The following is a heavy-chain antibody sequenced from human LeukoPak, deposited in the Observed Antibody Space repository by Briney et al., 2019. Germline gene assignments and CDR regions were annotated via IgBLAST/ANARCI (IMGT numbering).Heavy chain of an antibody. CDR3: ARDGAAVAGTSDY. J-gene: IGHJ4*02. Sequence: GRSLRLSCAASGFTFSSYSMNWVRQAPGKGLEWVSSISSSSSYIYYADSVKGRFTISRDNAKNSLYLQMNSLRAEDTAVYYCARDGAAVAGTSDYWGQGTLVTVSS. D-gene: IGHD6-19*01. V-gene: IGHV3-21*01. CDR1: GFTFSSYS. CDR2: ISSSSSYI.